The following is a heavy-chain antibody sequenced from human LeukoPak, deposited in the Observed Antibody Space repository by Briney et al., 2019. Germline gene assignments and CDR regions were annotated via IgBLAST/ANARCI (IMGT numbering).Heavy chain of an antibody. CDR1: GGSISSYY. CDR2: IHYSGST. CDR3: ASSDGSYYAFDI. Sequence: SETLSLTCTVSGGSISSYYWTWIRQPPGKGLEWIGHIHYSGSTNYNPSLKSRVTISVDTSKNQFSLKLRAVTAADTAVYYCASSDGSYYAFDIWGQGTMVTVSS. D-gene: IGHD3-10*01. J-gene: IGHJ3*02. V-gene: IGHV4-59*12.